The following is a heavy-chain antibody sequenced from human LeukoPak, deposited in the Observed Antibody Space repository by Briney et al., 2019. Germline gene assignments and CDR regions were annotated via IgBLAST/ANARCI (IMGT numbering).Heavy chain of an antibody. CDR1: GYTFTSYG. Sequence: ASVKVSCKASGYTFTSYGISWVRQAPGQGLEWMGWISAYNGNTNYAQKLQGRVTMTTDTSTSTAYMELRSLRSDDTAVYYCARDRDPHPTTVGPFDYWVQGTLVTGSS. J-gene: IGHJ4*02. V-gene: IGHV1-18*01. D-gene: IGHD4-23*01. CDR2: ISAYNGNT. CDR3: ARDRDPHPTTVGPFDY.